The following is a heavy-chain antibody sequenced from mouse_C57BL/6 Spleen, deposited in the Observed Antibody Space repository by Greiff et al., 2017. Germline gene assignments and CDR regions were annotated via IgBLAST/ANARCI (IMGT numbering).Heavy chain of an antibody. CDR1: GYTFTSYW. CDR2: IDPTDSET. J-gene: IGHJ2*01. CDR3: ARLHGSSLFDY. Sequence: VQLQQPGAELVRPGSSVKLSCKASGYTFTSYWMHWVKQRPIQGLEWIGNIDPTDSETHYNQKFKDKATLTVDKSSSTAYMQRRSLTSEDSAVFSCARLHGSSLFDYWGQGTTLTVSS. D-gene: IGHD1-1*01. V-gene: IGHV1-52*01.